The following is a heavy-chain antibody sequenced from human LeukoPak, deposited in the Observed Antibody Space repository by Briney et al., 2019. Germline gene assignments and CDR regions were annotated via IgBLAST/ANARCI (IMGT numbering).Heavy chain of an antibody. Sequence: GGSLRLSCAASGFTFSSYAMSWVRQAPGKGLEWVSDISGSGGGTYYADSVKGRFTISRDNSKNTLYLQMNSLRAEDTALYYCAKDGGCSGGSCYSARDYYYGMDVWGQGATVTVSS. D-gene: IGHD2-15*01. V-gene: IGHV3-23*01. J-gene: IGHJ6*02. CDR1: GFTFSSYA. CDR2: ISGSGGGT. CDR3: AKDGGCSGGSCYSARDYYYGMDV.